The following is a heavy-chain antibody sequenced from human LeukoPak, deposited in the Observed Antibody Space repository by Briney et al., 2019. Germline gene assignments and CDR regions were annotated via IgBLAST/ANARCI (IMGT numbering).Heavy chain of an antibody. CDR3: ARVEPPDFWSGYYTGLYFDY. CDR2: ISSSSSYI. J-gene: IGHJ4*02. D-gene: IGHD3-3*01. CDR1: GFTFSSYS. Sequence: GGSLRPSCAASGFTFSSYSMNWVRQAPGKGLEWVSSISSSSSYIYYADSVKGRFTISRDNAKNSLYLQMNSLRAEDTAVYYCARVEPPDFWSGYYTGLYFDYWGQGTLVTVSS. V-gene: IGHV3-21*01.